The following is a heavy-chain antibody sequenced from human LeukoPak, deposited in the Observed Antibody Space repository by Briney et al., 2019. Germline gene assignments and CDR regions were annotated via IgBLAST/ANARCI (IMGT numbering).Heavy chain of an antibody. D-gene: IGHD5-24*01. V-gene: IGHV3-49*04. CDR3: TRVEMVAFYSYYMDV. Sequence: GGSLRLSCTASGFTFGDYAMSWVRQAPGKGLEWVGFIRRKSYGGTTEYAASVKGRFTISRDDSKSIAYLQMNSLNTEDTAVYYCTRVEMVAFYSYYMDVWGKGTTVTISS. J-gene: IGHJ6*03. CDR2: IRRKSYGGTT. CDR1: GFTFGDYA.